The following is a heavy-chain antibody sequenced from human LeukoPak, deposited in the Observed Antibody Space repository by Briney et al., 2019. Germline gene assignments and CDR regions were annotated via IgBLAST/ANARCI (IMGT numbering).Heavy chain of an antibody. CDR2: ISAYNDNT. V-gene: IGHV1-18*04. J-gene: IGHJ5*02. CDR1: GYTFTSYG. Sequence: ASVKVPCKASGYTFTSYGISWVRQAPGQGLEWMGWISAYNDNTYYAQKLQGRVTMTTDTSTSTAYMELRSLRSDDTAVYYCARDTKRSRARWENLGFDPWGQGTLVTVSS. D-gene: IGHD1-26*01. CDR3: ARDTKRSRARWENLGFDP.